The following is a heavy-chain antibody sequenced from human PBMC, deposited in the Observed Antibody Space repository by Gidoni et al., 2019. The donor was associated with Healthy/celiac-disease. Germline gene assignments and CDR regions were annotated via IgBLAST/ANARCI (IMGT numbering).Heavy chain of an antibody. Sequence: EVPLLESGGGLVQPGGSLRLSCAASGFTFSSYAMSWVRQPPGKGLEWVSAISGSGGSTYYADSVKGRFTISRDNSKNTLYLQMNSLRAEDTAVYYCANGPGPRITIFGVVIKPAEYYYYGMDVWGQGTTVTVSS. V-gene: IGHV3-23*01. J-gene: IGHJ6*02. CDR3: ANGPGPRITIFGVVIKPAEYYYYGMDV. CDR1: GFTFSSYA. CDR2: ISGSGGST. D-gene: IGHD3-3*01.